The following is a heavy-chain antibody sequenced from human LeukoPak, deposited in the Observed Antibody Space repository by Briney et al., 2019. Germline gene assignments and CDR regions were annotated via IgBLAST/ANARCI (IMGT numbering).Heavy chain of an antibody. CDR2: FGGGGGST. J-gene: IGHJ3*02. D-gene: IGHD3-22*01. Sequence: GGSLRLSCAASGFTFSSYGMSWVRQAPGKGLEWVSSFGGGGGSTYYADSVKGRFTISRDNAKNSLYLQMNSLRAEDTAVYYCARDRGDSSGPDLDAFDIWGQGTMVTVSS. CDR1: GFTFSSYG. CDR3: ARDRGDSSGPDLDAFDI. V-gene: IGHV3-23*01.